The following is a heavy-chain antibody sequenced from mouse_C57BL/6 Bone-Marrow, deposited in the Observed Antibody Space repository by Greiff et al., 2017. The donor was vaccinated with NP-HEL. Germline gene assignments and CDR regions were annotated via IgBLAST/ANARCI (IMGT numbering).Heavy chain of an antibody. Sequence: VQVVESGPGLVAPSQSLSIPCTVSGFSLTSYAISWVRQPPGKGLEWLGVIWTGGGTNYNSALKSRLSISKDNSKSQVFLKMNSLQTDDTARYYCASSITTPMDYWGQGTSVTVSS. V-gene: IGHV2-9-1*01. J-gene: IGHJ4*01. CDR1: GFSLTSYA. D-gene: IGHD1-1*01. CDR3: ASSITTPMDY. CDR2: IWTGGGT.